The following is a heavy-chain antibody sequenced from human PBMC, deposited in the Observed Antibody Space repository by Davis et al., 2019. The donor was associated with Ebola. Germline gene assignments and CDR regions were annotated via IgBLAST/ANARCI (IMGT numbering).Heavy chain of an antibody. CDR3: ARGVALGWYHLAEPADDAFDI. J-gene: IGHJ3*02. CDR2: IYYSGST. D-gene: IGHD6-19*01. CDR1: GGSISSYY. V-gene: IGHV4-59*01. Sequence: SETLSLTCTVSGGSISSYYWSWIRQPPGKGLEWIGYIYYSGSTNYNPSLKSRVTISVDTSKNQFSLKLSSVTAADTAAYYCARGVALGWYHLAEPADDAFDIWGQGTMVTVSS.